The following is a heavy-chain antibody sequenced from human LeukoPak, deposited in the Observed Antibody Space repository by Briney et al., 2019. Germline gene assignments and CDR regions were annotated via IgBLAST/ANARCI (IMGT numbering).Heavy chain of an antibody. CDR1: RFTFRDYA. V-gene: IGHV3-23*01. Sequence: PGGSLRLSCAASRFTFRDYAMNWVRQAPGKGLEWVSSISGSSGNTYYTDSVKGRFTISRDNSKSTLYLQMNSLRAEDTAVYYCAKGRGPGGIARHYIDYWGQGTLVIDSS. CDR2: ISGSSGNT. D-gene: IGHD2-21*01. CDR3: AKGRGPGGIARHYIDY. J-gene: IGHJ4*02.